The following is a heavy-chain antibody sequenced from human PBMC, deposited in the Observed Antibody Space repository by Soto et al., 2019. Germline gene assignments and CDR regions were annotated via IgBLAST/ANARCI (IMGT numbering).Heavy chain of an antibody. V-gene: IGHV1-18*04. CDR2: ISGYNGNT. CDR3: ARVDYYDSSGYYGD. D-gene: IGHD3-22*01. CDR1: GYTFTIYG. Sequence: QVQLVQSGAEVKKPGASVKVSCKASGYTFTIYGISWVRQAPGQGLAWMGWISGYNGNTDYAQNLQDRVTLTTDASTSSVYMALRSLRSGDTAVYYCARVDYYDSSGYYGDWGQGTLITVSS. J-gene: IGHJ4*02.